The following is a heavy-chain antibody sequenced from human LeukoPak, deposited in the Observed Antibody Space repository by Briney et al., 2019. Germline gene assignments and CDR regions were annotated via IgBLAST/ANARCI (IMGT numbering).Heavy chain of an antibody. CDR1: GYTFTSYG. CDR3: ARSGWYYYDSSGPGWD. Sequence: ASVKVSCKAYGYTFTSYGISWVRQAPGQGLEWMGWISAYNGNTNYAQKLQGRVTMTTDTSTSTAYMELRSLRSDDTAVYYCARSGWYYYDSSGPGWDWGQGTLVTVSS. V-gene: IGHV1-18*01. J-gene: IGHJ4*02. CDR2: ISAYNGNT. D-gene: IGHD3-22*01.